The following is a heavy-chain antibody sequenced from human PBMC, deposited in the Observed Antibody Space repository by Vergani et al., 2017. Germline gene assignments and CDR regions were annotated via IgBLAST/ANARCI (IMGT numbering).Heavy chain of an antibody. CDR1: GGSISSYY. Sequence: QVQLQESGPGLVKPSETLSLTCTVSGGSISSYYWSWIRQPPGKGLEWIGYIYYSGSTNYNPSLKSRVTISVDTSKNQFSLKLSSVTAADTAGYYCARLGAAVDYWGQGTLVTVSS. D-gene: IGHD4/OR15-4a*01. J-gene: IGHJ4*02. V-gene: IGHV4-59*01. CDR2: IYYSGST. CDR3: ARLGAAVDY.